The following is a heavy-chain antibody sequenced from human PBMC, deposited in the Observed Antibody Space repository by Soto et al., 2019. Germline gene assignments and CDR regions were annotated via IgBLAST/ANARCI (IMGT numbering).Heavy chain of an antibody. V-gene: IGHV3-30*18. J-gene: IGHJ3*02. Sequence: PGGSLRLSCAASGFTFSSYGMHWVRQAPGKGLEWVAVISYDGSNKYYADSVKGRFTISRDNSKNTLYLQMNSLRAEDTAVYYCAKDTVAYCGGDCYPELDIWGQGTMVTVSS. CDR3: AKDTVAYCGGDCYPELDI. D-gene: IGHD2-21*02. CDR2: ISYDGSNK. CDR1: GFTFSSYG.